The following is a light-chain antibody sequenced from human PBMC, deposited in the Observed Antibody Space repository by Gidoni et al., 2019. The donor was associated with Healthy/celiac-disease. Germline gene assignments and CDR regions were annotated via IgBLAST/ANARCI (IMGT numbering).Light chain of an antibody. Sequence: DIQMTQSPSSLSASVGDRVTITYRASPGISNYLAWYQQKPGKVPKLLIYAASTLQSGVPSRFSDSGSGTDFTLTISSLQPEDVATYYCQKYNSAPWTFXQXTKVEIK. CDR3: QKYNSAPWT. CDR1: PGISNY. J-gene: IGKJ1*01. CDR2: AAS. V-gene: IGKV1-27*01.